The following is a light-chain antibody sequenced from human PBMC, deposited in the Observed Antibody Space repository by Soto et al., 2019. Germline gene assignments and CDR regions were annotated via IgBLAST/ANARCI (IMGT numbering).Light chain of an antibody. J-gene: IGKJ5*01. Sequence: EIVLTQSPGTLSLSPGERATLSCRASQSVSSGLAWYQQKPGHAPRLLIPGASSRAAGTPYRVSGSGSGSDFTLSISRLEPDDIALYYWHQYGSSPITFGQGTRLE. CDR3: HQYGSSPIT. CDR1: QSVSSG. V-gene: IGKV3-20*01. CDR2: GAS.